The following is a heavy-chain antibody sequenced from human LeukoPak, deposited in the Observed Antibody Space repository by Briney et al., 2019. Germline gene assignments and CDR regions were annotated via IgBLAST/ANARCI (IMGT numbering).Heavy chain of an antibody. CDR3: ARKGDTHDY. CDR2: IKQDGSEK. CDR1: GFTFSNYW. J-gene: IGHJ4*02. V-gene: IGHV3-7*01. D-gene: IGHD5-18*01. Sequence: GGSLRLSCAASGFTFSNYWMSWVRQAPGKGLEWVANIKQDGSEKYYVDSVKGRFTISRDNAKNSLSLQMNSLRAEDTAVYYCARKGDTHDYWGQGTLVTVSP.